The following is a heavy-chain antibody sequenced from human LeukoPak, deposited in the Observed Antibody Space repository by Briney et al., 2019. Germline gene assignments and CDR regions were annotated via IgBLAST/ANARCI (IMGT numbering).Heavy chain of an antibody. J-gene: IGHJ5*02. CDR1: GFTFSSYA. V-gene: IGHV4-34*01. CDR3: ARAGPGYYASGNYENWFDP. D-gene: IGHD3-10*01. CDR2: INHSGST. Sequence: GSLRLSCAASGFTFSSYAMSWVRQPPGKGLEWIGEINHSGSTNYNPSLKSRVTISVDTSKNQFSLKLSSVTAADTAVYYCARAGPGYYASGNYENWFDPWGQGTLVTVSS.